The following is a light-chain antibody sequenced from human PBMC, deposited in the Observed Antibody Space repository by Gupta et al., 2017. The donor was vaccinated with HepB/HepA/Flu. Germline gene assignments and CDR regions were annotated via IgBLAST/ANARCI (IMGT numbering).Light chain of an antibody. V-gene: IGLV1-51*02. CDR3: GTWDSRLSTWV. J-gene: IGLJ3*02. CDR1: SSNIGNNY. CDR2: ENN. Sequence: QSVLTQPPSVSAAPGQMITISCSGSSSNIGNNYVSWYQQLPGTAPKLLIYENNRRPSGIPDRFSGSKSGTSATLGITGLQTGDEADYHCGTWDSRLSTWVFGGGTKLTGL.